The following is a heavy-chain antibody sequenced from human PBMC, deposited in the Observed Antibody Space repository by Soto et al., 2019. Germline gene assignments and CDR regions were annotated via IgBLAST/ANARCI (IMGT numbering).Heavy chain of an antibody. V-gene: IGHV3-23*01. J-gene: IGHJ4*02. CDR2: ISGSGGST. CDR3: AKDLFPYYGSGSSINPLDY. Sequence: ELQLLESGGGLVQPGGSLRLSCAASGFTFSSDAMSWVRQAPGKGLEWVSAISGSGGSTYYADSVKGRFTISRDNSKDTLYLQMNSLRAEDTAVYYCAKDLFPYYGSGSSINPLDYRGQGTLVTVSS. CDR1: GFTFSSDA. D-gene: IGHD3-10*01.